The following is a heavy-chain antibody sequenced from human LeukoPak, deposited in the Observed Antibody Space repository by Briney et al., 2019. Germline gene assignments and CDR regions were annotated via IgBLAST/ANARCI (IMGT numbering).Heavy chain of an antibody. J-gene: IGHJ6*03. CDR1: GGSISSYY. V-gene: IGHV4-4*09. CDR2: IYTSGST. Sequence: SETLSLTCTVSGGSISSYYWSWIRQPPGKGLEWIGYIYTSGSTNYNPSLKSRVTISVDTSKNQFSLKLSSVTAADTAVYYCARQARGSYSRNRSWYYYYYYMDVWGKGTTVTVSS. CDR3: ARQARGSYSRNRSWYYYYYYMDV. D-gene: IGHD1-26*01.